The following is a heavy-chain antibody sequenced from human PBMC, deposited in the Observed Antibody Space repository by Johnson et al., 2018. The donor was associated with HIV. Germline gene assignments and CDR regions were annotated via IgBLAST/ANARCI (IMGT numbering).Heavy chain of an antibody. Sequence: QVQLVESGGGVVQPGRSLRLSCAASGFTFSSYAMHWVRQAPGKGLEWVAVISYDGSNKYYADSVKGRFTISRDNSKNTLYLQMNRLRAEDTAVYYCARARGAFDIWGQGTMVTVSS. V-gene: IGHV3-30*04. CDR1: GFTFSSYA. J-gene: IGHJ3*02. CDR3: ARARGAFDI. CDR2: ISYDGSNK.